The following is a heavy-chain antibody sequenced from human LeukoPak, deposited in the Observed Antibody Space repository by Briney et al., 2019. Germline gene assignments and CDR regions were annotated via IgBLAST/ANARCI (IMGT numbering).Heavy chain of an antibody. J-gene: IGHJ4*02. Sequence: PGGSLRLSCAASGFTFSSYGMHWVRQAPGKELEWVAFIRYDGSNKYYADSVKGRFTISRDNSKNTLYLQMNSLRAEDTAVYYCAREFGSDSSNPFDYWGQGTLVTVSS. CDR3: AREFGSDSSNPFDY. V-gene: IGHV3-30*02. CDR1: GFTFSSYG. D-gene: IGHD6-13*01. CDR2: IRYDGSNK.